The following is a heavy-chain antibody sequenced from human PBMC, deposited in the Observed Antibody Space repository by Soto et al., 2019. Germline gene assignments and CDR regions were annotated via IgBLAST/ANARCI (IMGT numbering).Heavy chain of an antibody. CDR3: ARISGYSSGWHLDH. V-gene: IGHV4-39*01. CDR2: IYYSGST. CDR1: GGSISSSSYY. J-gene: IGHJ4*02. D-gene: IGHD6-19*01. Sequence: QLQLQESGPGLVKPSETLSLTCTVSGGSISSSSYYWGWIRQPPGKGLEWIGSIYYSGSTYYNPSLKSRVTISVDTSKNQFSLKLSSVTAADTAVYYCARISGYSSGWHLDHWGQGTLVTVSS.